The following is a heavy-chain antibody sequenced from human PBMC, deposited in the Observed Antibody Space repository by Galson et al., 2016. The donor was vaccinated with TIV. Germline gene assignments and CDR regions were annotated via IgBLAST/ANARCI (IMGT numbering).Heavy chain of an antibody. CDR1: GFTFSAYR. J-gene: IGHJ4*02. CDR2: ISYDGSNK. D-gene: IGHD3-16*02. CDR3: ARDVREYDYVWGSYPDY. Sequence: SLRLSCAVSGFTFSAYRMHWVRQAPGKGLELVAVISYDGSNKYYTDSVKGRFTISRDNSKYTLYLQMNSLRVEDTAVYLCARDVREYDYVWGSYPDYWGQGTLVTVSP. V-gene: IGHV3-30*04.